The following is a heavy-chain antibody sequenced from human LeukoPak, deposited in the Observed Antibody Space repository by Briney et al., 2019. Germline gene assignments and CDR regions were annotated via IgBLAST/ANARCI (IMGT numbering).Heavy chain of an antibody. CDR1: GFTFSSYS. CDR2: ISSSRSYI. V-gene: IGHV3-21*01. Sequence: GGSLRLSCAASGFTFSSYSMNWVRQAPGKGLEWVSFISSSRSYIYYADSVKGRFTISRDNAKNSLYLQMNSLRAEDTAVYYCARGDHYGDYFDYWGQGTLVTVSS. D-gene: IGHD4-17*01. CDR3: ARGDHYGDYFDY. J-gene: IGHJ4*02.